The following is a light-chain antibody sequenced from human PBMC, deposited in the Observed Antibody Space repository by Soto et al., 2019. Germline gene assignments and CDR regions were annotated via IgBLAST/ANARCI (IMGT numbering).Light chain of an antibody. V-gene: IGLV1-51*01. CDR2: DNN. CDR3: ATWDSSLSAVV. J-gene: IGLJ3*02. Sequence: QSVLTQPPSVSAAPGQKVTISCSGTRSSIGNNYVSWYQRVPGTAPKLLIYDNNKRPSGIPDRFSGSQSGTSATLGITGLQTGDEADYYCATWDSSLSAVVFGGGTKLTVL. CDR1: RSSIGNNY.